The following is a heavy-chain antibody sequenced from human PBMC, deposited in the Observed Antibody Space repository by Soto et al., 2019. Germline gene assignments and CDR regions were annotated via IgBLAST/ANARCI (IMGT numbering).Heavy chain of an antibody. Sequence: PQTLSLTCTVYGGSISSYYWGWNRQPAGRGLEWIGRIYTSGSTTYNPSLKSRVTMSVDTSKNQFSLKLSSVTAADTDVYYCARDKGGYDFFYGMDVWGQGTTVTVSS. V-gene: IGHV4-4*07. CDR3: ARDKGGYDFFYGMDV. CDR1: GGSISSYY. J-gene: IGHJ6*02. D-gene: IGHD3-3*01. CDR2: IYTSGST.